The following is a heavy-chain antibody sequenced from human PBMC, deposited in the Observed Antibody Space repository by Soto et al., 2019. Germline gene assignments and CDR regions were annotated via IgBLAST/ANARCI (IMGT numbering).Heavy chain of an antibody. Sequence: SETLSLTCSVSGVSTRNHYWTSIRKPPGQGPEWIGCIYYRGTTNYNASFNSRVTISVDTSKNQFSLKLTSVTTADTAVYYCARGGGSPYHDHEFDYWGQG. J-gene: IGHJ4*02. CDR3: ARGGGSPYHDHEFDY. CDR1: GVSTRNHY. V-gene: IGHV4-59*11. D-gene: IGHD2-2*01. CDR2: IYYRGTT.